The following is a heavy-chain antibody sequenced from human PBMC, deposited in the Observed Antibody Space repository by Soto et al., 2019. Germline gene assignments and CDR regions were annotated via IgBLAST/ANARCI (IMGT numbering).Heavy chain of an antibody. CDR1: GFTFSRYT. V-gene: IGHV3-30-3*01. CDR2: IAYDATNI. CDR3: ARVRRDIVTFYYYNYPLDV. D-gene: IGHD3-9*01. J-gene: IGHJ6*02. Sequence: QVQLVESGGGVVQPGRSLRLSCAASGFTFSRYTMEWVRQAPGKGLEWVAVIAYDATNIYYADSAKGRFTISRDNSKSTLYLQMNSLRLEDTAVYYCARVRRDIVTFYYYNYPLDVWGQGTTVTVSS.